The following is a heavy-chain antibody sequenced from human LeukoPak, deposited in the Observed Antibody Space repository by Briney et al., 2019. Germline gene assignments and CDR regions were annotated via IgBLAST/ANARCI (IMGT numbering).Heavy chain of an antibody. V-gene: IGHV3-30*19. J-gene: IGHJ4*02. Sequence: PGGSLTLSCAASGFTFSTYGMHWVRQAPGKGLAWVAVISYDGSNKSYVDSVKGRFTISRDNSKNTLYLQMNSLRAEDTAVYYCAGVNGYSYGLWDDYWGQGTLVTVSS. CDR2: ISYDGSNK. CDR3: AGVNGYSYGLWDDY. D-gene: IGHD5-18*01. CDR1: GFTFSTYG.